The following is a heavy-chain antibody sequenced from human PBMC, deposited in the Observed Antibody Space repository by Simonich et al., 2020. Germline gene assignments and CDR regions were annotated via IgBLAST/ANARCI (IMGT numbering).Heavy chain of an antibody. D-gene: IGHD2-2*01. CDR2: INPNRGGT. V-gene: IGHV1-2*02. CDR1: GYTFTGYY. CDR3: ARVPDRVLNAGVTFDY. Sequence: QVQLVQSGAEVKKPGASVKVSCKASGYTFTGYYMHWVRQAPGQGLEGMGWINPNRGGTNYAQKFQGRVTMTRDTSISTAYMELSRLRSDDTAVYYCARVPDRVLNAGVTFDYWGQGTLVTVSS. J-gene: IGHJ4*02.